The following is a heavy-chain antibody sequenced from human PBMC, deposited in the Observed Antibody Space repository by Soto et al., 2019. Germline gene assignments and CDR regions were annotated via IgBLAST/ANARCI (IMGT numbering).Heavy chain of an antibody. CDR2: INPNSGGT. V-gene: IGHV1-2*04. D-gene: IGHD2-15*01. CDR3: ARDWGYCSGGSCYSAFDI. CDR1: GYTFTGYY. J-gene: IGHJ3*02. Sequence: ASVKVSCKASGYTFTGYYMHWVRQAPGQGLEWMGWINPNSGGTNYAQKFQGWVTMTRDTSISTAYMELSRLRSDDTAVYYCARDWGYCSGGSCYSAFDIWGQGTMVTVSS.